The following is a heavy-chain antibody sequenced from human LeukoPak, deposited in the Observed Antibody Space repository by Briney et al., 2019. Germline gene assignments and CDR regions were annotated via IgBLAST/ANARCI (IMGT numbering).Heavy chain of an antibody. CDR2: ISFDGSNK. CDR3: ARDVGSGSYLDY. D-gene: IGHD1-26*01. V-gene: IGHV3-30-3*01. CDR1: GFTFSSYA. J-gene: IGHJ4*02. Sequence: GRSLRLSCAASGFTFSSYAMHWVRQAPGKGLEWVAVISFDGSNKYSADSVKGRFTISRDNSMNTLYLQMNSLRPEDTAVYYCARDVGSGSYLDYWGQGTLVTVYS.